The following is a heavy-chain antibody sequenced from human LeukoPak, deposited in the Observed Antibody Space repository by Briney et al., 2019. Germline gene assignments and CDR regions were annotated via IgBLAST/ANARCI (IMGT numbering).Heavy chain of an antibody. Sequence: KLWETLSLTCAVYGGSFSGYYWSWIRQPPGKGREWIGGIKQSASTNFNPSLKTRVTISVDTSKNQFSLKLSSVTAADTAVYYCARWVVAADYYYYMDVWGKGTTVTVSS. CDR2: IKQSAST. J-gene: IGHJ6*03. D-gene: IGHD2-15*01. V-gene: IGHV4-34*01. CDR3: ARWVVAADYYYYMDV. CDR1: GGSFSGYY.